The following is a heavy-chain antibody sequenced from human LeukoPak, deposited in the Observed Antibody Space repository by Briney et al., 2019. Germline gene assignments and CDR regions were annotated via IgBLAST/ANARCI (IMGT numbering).Heavy chain of an antibody. J-gene: IGHJ3*02. CDR3: AKDRTVVTPGAFDI. CDR1: GFTFSSYS. Sequence: GGSLRLSCAASGFTFSSYSMNWVRQAPGKGLEWVSSISSSSSYIYYADSVKGRFTISRDNSKNTLYLQMNSLRAEDTAVYYCAKDRTVVTPGAFDIWGQGTMVTVSS. CDR2: ISSSSSYI. V-gene: IGHV3-21*01. D-gene: IGHD4-23*01.